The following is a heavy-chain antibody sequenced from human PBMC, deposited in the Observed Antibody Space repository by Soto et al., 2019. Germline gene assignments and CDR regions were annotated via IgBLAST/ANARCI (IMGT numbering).Heavy chain of an antibody. CDR3: AKGPRTRGISFDY. CDR2: VSGSSSYI. D-gene: IGHD3-10*01. Sequence: PGGSLRLSCEGSGFNFRNFNMIWVRQAPGKGLEWVSSVSGSSSYIYYADSVKGRFTVSRDNANNLVFLQMNGLRPEDTAMYYCAKGPRTRGISFDYWGQGTLVTVSS. J-gene: IGHJ4*02. CDR1: GFNFRNFN. V-gene: IGHV3-21*06.